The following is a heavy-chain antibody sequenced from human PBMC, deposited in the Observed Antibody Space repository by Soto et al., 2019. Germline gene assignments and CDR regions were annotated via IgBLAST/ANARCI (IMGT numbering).Heavy chain of an antibody. CDR3: AKVTGYIVRLDY. Sequence: RHCCASGGTVYPSYAQILTKKNPGKGLEWVSAISGSGGSTYYAVSVKGRFTISRDNSENTLYLQMNNLRVEDTAVYYCAKVTGYIVRLDYAGQLTPGTVSS. CDR2: ISGSGGST. D-gene: IGHD5-12*01. CDR1: GTVYPSYA. J-gene: IGHJ4*02. V-gene: IGHV3-23*01.